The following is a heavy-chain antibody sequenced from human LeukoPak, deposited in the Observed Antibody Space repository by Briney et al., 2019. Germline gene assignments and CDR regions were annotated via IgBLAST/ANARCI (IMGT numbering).Heavy chain of an antibody. CDR2: LSISTSYI. CDR3: ARAPRQDYYDSSGYPRMDAFDI. D-gene: IGHD3-22*01. CDR1: GFTFSSFS. Sequence: GGSLTLSCAASGFTFSSFSMIWLRQAPGKGVEWVSSLSISTSYINYADSVKGRFTISRDNAKNSLYLQMNSLRAEDTAVYYCARAPRQDYYDSSGYPRMDAFDIWGQGTMVTVSS. J-gene: IGHJ3*02. V-gene: IGHV3-21*01.